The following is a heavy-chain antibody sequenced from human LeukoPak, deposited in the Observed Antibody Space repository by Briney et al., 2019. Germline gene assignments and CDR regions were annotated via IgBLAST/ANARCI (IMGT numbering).Heavy chain of an antibody. CDR3: AKDSDSGSYSQGTDY. J-gene: IGHJ4*02. CDR1: GHTFSSYE. Sequence: PGGSLRLYCAASGHTFSSYEMNWVRQAPGKGLEWVSGSSGSGGRTYYADSVKGRFTISRDNSKNTLYLQMNSLRAEDTAIYYCAKDSDSGSYSQGTDYWGQGTLVTVSS. CDR2: SSGSGGRT. D-gene: IGHD1-26*01. V-gene: IGHV3-23*01.